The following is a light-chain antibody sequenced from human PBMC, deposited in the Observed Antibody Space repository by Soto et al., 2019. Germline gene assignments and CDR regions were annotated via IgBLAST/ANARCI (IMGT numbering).Light chain of an antibody. V-gene: IGLV1-36*01. CDR2: YDN. CDR3: AVWDDSLNGVV. Sequence: QSVLTQPPSVSEAPRQRVTISCSGSSSNIGNNAVNWYQQLPGKAPKLLIYYDNLLPSGVSDRFSGSKSSTSASLAISRLQSEDEAEYYCAVWDDSLNGVVFGGGTKLTVL. CDR1: SSNIGNNA. J-gene: IGLJ2*01.